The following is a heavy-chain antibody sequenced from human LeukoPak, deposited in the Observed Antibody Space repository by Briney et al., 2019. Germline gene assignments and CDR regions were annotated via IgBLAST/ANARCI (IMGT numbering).Heavy chain of an antibody. CDR1: GFTFSSYA. D-gene: IGHD3-3*01. CDR2: ISGSGGST. CDR3: AKDLRRDDFWSGSSY. Sequence: GGSLRLSCAASGFTFSSYAMSWVRQAPGKGLEWVSAISGSGGSTYYADSVKGRFTISRDNSKNTLYLQMNSLRAEDTAVYYCAKDLRRDDFWSGSSYWGQGTLVTVSS. J-gene: IGHJ4*02. V-gene: IGHV3-23*01.